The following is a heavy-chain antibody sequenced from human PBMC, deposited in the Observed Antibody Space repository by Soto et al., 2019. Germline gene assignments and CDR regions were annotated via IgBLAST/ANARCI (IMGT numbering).Heavy chain of an antibody. CDR3: ARDQSVSGPTTFHY. Sequence: VQLIESGGGLVQPGGSLRLSCAASGFTFTKSWMHWVRQTPGKGLEWVSRVNTDGSDTIYADSVQGRFTISRDNAKNTLYLQMNSLTAEDTAMYYCARDQSVSGPTTFHYWGQGALVTVSS. CDR1: GFTFTKSW. CDR2: VNTDGSDT. J-gene: IGHJ4*02. V-gene: IGHV3-74*01. D-gene: IGHD6-19*01.